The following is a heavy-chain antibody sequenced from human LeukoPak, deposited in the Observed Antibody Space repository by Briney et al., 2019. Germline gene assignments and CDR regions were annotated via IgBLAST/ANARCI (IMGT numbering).Heavy chain of an antibody. J-gene: IGHJ6*03. CDR1: GGTFSSYA. V-gene: IGHV1-69*05. D-gene: IGHD7-27*01. Sequence: ASVKVSCKASGGTFSSYAISWVRQAPGQGLGWMGGIIPIFGTANYAQKFQGRVTITTDESTSTAYMELSSLRSEDTAVYYCASASGDPYYYYYYMGVWGKGTTVTVSS. CDR2: IIPIFGTA. CDR3: ASASGDPYYYYYYMGV.